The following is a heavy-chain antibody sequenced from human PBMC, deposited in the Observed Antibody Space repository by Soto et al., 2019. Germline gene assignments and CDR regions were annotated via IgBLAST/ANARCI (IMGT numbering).Heavy chain of an antibody. Sequence: QVQLVESGGGVVQPGRSLRLSCAASGFTFSNYGMHWVRQAPGKGLEWVAVTSYDGSNKYYADSVKGRFTISRDNSKNTVYLQMNSLRAEDTAAYYCAKARTYYDFWSGYFDYWGQGTQVTVSS. CDR3: AKARTYYDFWSGYFDY. CDR2: TSYDGSNK. J-gene: IGHJ4*02. V-gene: IGHV3-30*18. CDR1: GFTFSNYG. D-gene: IGHD3-3*01.